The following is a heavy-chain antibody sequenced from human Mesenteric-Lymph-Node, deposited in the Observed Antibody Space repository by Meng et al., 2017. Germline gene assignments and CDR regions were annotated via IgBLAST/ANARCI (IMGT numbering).Heavy chain of an antibody. Sequence: GGSLRLSCAASGFTFSSYWMHWVRQAPGKGLVWVSRINGDGSDTSYADSVKGRFTISRDNAKNTLYLQMNSLRAEDTAVYYCAYTAATLGWFDPGGQGTLVTVSS. CDR1: GFTFSSYW. D-gene: IGHD2-15*01. CDR2: INGDGSDT. CDR3: AYTAATLGWFDP. J-gene: IGHJ5*02. V-gene: IGHV3-74*01.